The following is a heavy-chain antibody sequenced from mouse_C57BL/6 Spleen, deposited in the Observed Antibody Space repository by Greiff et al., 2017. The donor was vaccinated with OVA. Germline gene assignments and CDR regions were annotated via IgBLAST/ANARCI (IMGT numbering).Heavy chain of an antibody. J-gene: IGHJ3*01. D-gene: IGHD1-1*01. Sequence: EVKLVESGGGLVKPGGSLKLSCAASGFTFSDYGMHWVRQAPEKGLEWVANISSGSSTIYYADTVKGRFTISRDNAKNTLFLQMTSLRSEDTAMYYCARSVSRAWFAYWGQGTLVTVSA. CDR1: GFTFSDYG. CDR2: ISSGSSTI. CDR3: ARSVSRAWFAY. V-gene: IGHV5-17*01.